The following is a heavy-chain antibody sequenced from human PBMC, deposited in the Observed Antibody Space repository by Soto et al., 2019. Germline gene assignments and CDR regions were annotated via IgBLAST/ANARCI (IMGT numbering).Heavy chain of an antibody. CDR3: ARGVVSTGYFDY. CDR2: SRDKAHSHTT. J-gene: IGHJ4*02. V-gene: IGHV3-72*01. CDR1: GFTFSDHY. D-gene: IGHD5-12*01. Sequence: EVQLVESGGGLVQPGGSLRFSCAASGFTFSDHYMDWVRQAPGKGLEWVGRSRDKAHSHTTEYAASVKGRFTISRDDSENSLYLQMNSLKTEDTAVYYCARGVVSTGYFDYWGQGTLVTVSS.